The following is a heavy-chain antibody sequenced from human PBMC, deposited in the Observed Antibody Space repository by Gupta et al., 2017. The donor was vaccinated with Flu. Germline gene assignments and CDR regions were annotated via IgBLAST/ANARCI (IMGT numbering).Heavy chain of an antibody. CDR2: IKQDGSEK. J-gene: IGHJ6*02. CDR3: VRAMDV. Sequence: SYWRNWVRQARGKGLEWVANIKQDGSEKYYVDSVKGRFTISRDNAKNSLYLQMNSLRAEDTAVYYCVRAMDVWGQGTTVTVSS. V-gene: IGHV3-7*04. CDR1: SYW.